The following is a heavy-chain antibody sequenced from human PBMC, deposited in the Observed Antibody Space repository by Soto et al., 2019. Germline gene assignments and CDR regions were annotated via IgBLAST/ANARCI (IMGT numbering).Heavy chain of an antibody. Sequence: EVQLVESGGGLVQPGGSLRLSCAASGFTVSTNFMTWVRQAPGKGLEWVSVIYSGGSTFYADSVKGRFTITRDNSKNTVYFQMNSLRVEDTAVYYCARAGMQLWPNYYDDGLDVWGQGTTVTVSS. V-gene: IGHV3-66*01. CDR1: GFTVSTNF. CDR2: IYSGGST. D-gene: IGHD5-18*01. J-gene: IGHJ6*02. CDR3: ARAGMQLWPNYYDDGLDV.